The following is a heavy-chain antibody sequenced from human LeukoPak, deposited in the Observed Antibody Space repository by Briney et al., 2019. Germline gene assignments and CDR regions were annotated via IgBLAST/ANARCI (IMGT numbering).Heavy chain of an antibody. V-gene: IGHV1-46*01. Sequence: ASVKVSNKASGYTFTSYYMHWVRQAPGQGLEWMGIINPSGGSTSYAQKFQGRVTMTRDTSTSTVYMELSSLRSEDTAVYYCARVGIGYYGSGSENTDYWGQGTLVTVSS. J-gene: IGHJ4*02. CDR3: ARVGIGYYGSGSENTDY. CDR1: GYTFTSYY. CDR2: INPSGGST. D-gene: IGHD3-10*01.